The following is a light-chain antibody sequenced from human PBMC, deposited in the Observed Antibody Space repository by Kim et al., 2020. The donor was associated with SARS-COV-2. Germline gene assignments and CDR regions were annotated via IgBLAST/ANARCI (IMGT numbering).Light chain of an antibody. CDR2: KAS. Sequence: SIGDRVPITCRASQSISTLLAWYQEKPGKAPKLLIYKASSLESGVPSRFSGSGSGTEFTLTISSLQPDDFATYYCQQYNSYSWTFGQGTKVEIK. J-gene: IGKJ1*01. V-gene: IGKV1-5*03. CDR3: QQYNSYSWT. CDR1: QSISTL.